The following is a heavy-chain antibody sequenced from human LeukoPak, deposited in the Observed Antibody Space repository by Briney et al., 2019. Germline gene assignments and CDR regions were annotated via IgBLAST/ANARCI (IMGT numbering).Heavy chain of an antibody. Sequence: ETSETLSLTCTVSGGSISSSNYYWGWIRQPPGKGLEWIGSIYYSGSTYYNPSLKSRVTITVDTSKNQFSLKPSSVTAADTAVYYCARAVPAAKYYYYYYMDVWGKGTTVTISS. V-gene: IGHV4-39*07. J-gene: IGHJ6*03. CDR2: IYYSGST. CDR3: ARAVPAAKYYYYYYMDV. CDR1: GGSISSSNYY. D-gene: IGHD2-2*01.